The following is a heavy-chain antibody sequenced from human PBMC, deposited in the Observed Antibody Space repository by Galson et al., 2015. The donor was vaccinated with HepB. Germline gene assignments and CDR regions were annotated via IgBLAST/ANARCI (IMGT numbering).Heavy chain of an antibody. V-gene: IGHV3-30*03. CDR2: VSYDGSYT. CDR3: ARDLRSHCAGTCYPGDFHY. D-gene: IGHD2-21*01. Sequence: SLRLSCAASGFTFSTQGVHWVRQAPGKGLEWVGVVSYDGSYTFFGDSVKGRFTIARDNSKNKVYLQMNGMKVNDTGVYVCARDLRSHCAGTCYPGDFHYLGQGTLVTVPS. CDR1: GFTFSTQG. J-gene: IGHJ4*02.